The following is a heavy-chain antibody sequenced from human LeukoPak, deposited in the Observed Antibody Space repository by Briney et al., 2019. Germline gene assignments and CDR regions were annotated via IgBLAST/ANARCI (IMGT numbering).Heavy chain of an antibody. Sequence: SETLSLTCTVSGGSISSYYWSWIRQTPGKGLEWIGYIYYGGSTNYNPSLRSRVTISVDTSKNQFSLKLSSVTAADTAVYFCARHGASGGYLYYFDYWGQGTLVTVSS. J-gene: IGHJ4*02. CDR2: IYYGGST. V-gene: IGHV4-59*08. CDR3: ARHGASGGYLYYFDY. D-gene: IGHD1-26*01. CDR1: GGSISSYY.